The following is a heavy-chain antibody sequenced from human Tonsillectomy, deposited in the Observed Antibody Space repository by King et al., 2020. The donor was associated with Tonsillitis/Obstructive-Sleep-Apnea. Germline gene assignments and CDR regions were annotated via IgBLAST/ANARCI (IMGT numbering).Heavy chain of an antibody. V-gene: IGHV4-31*01. CDR1: GGSISSGGYY. CDR2: IYYSGST. D-gene: IGHD4-17*01. Sequence: LQLQESGPGLVKPSQTLSLTCTVSGGSISSGGYYWSWIRQHPGKGLEWIGDIYYSGSTYYNPSLKSLVTISVVTSKNQFSLKLSSVTAADTAVYYCARTKTYGDYRFDYWGQGTLVTVSS. CDR3: ARTKTYGDYRFDY. J-gene: IGHJ4*02.